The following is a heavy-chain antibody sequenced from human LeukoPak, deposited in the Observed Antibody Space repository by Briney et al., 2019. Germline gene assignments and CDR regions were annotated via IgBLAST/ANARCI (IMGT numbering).Heavy chain of an antibody. J-gene: IGHJ5*02. CDR2: INHCGST. V-gene: IGHV4-34*01. Sequence: PSETLSHTCAVYGGSFSGYYWSWIRQPPGRGLEWIGEINHCGSTNYNPSLKSRVTISVDTSKNQFSLKLSSVTAADTAVYYCARGVGACSSTSCYGYNWFDPWGQGTLVTVSS. D-gene: IGHD2-2*01. CDR1: GGSFSGYY. CDR3: ARGVGACSSTSCYGYNWFDP.